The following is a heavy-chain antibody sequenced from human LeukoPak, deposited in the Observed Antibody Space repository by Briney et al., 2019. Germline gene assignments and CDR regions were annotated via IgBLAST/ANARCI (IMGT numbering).Heavy chain of an antibody. Sequence: WGSLRLSFAASGFTLRNYAFHRVRQAPGQGLGGGAVISYDGSNKYYADSVKGRFTISRDNSKNTLYLQMNSLRAEDTAVYYCARGTPSSSGWLYYGMDVWGQGTTVTVSS. D-gene: IGHD6-19*01. CDR3: ARGTPSSSGWLYYGMDV. V-gene: IGHV3-30-3*01. J-gene: IGHJ6*02. CDR2: ISYDGSNK. CDR1: GFTLRNYA.